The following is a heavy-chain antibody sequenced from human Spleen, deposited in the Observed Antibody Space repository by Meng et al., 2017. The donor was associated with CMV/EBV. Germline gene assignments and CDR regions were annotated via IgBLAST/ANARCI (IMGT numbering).Heavy chain of an antibody. J-gene: IGHJ6*02. CDR3: ARTGVLITRYYYCGMDV. D-gene: IGHD3-3*01. CDR1: GYMFSSYG. V-gene: IGHV1-18*01. Sequence: ASVKVSCKASGYMFSSYGISWVRQAPGQGLEWMGWISTYNGNTNYAQRFQGRVTVTTDTSTGTAYMELRSLRSDDTAVYYCARTGVLITRYYYCGMDVWGQGTTVTVSS. CDR2: ISTYNGNT.